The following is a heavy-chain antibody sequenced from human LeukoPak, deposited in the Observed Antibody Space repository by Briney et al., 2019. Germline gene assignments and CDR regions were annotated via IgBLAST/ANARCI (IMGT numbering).Heavy chain of an antibody. V-gene: IGHV3-30*18. CDR2: ISYDGSNK. CDR1: GVTFSSYG. Sequence: GRSLRLSCAASGVTFSSYGMHWVRQAPGKGLEWVGVISYDGSNKYYADSVKGRFTISTDNSKNTLYLQMNSLRAEDTAVYYCAKDFPAYCGGDCYSPKPLDYWGQGTLVTVSS. CDR3: AKDFPAYCGGDCYSPKPLDY. J-gene: IGHJ4*02. D-gene: IGHD2-21*02.